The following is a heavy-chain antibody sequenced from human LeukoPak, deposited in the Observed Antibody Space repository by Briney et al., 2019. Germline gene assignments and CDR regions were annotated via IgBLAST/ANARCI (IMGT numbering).Heavy chain of an antibody. CDR3: ARLGPYYYDSSGYPDY. Sequence: SETLSLTCTVSGGSISSYYWSWIRQPPGKGLEWIGYIYYSGSTNYNPSLKSRVTISVDTSKNQFSLKLSSVTAADTAVYYCARLGPYYYDSSGYPDYWGQGTLVTVSS. V-gene: IGHV4-59*08. J-gene: IGHJ4*02. CDR2: IYYSGST. CDR1: GGSISSYY. D-gene: IGHD3-22*01.